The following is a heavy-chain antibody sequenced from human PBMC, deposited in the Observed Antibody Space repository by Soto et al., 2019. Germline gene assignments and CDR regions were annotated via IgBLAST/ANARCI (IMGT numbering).Heavy chain of an antibody. Sequence: QIQLVQSGAEVKKPGASVKVSCKTSGYTFITYGITWVRQAPGQGLEWMGWISPYNDNTNYAQNLQDRVTITTDTSTTTVYMELRSLRSDDTAVYYCARGAGRSPCDYWGQGTLVTVSS. J-gene: IGHJ4*02. CDR2: ISPYNDNT. V-gene: IGHV1-18*04. CDR1: GYTFITYG. CDR3: ARGAGRSPCDY. D-gene: IGHD3-10*01.